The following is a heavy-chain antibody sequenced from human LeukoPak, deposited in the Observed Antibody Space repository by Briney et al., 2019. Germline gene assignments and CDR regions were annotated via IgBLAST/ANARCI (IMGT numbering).Heavy chain of an antibody. J-gene: IGHJ4*02. CDR1: GFTFSSYE. V-gene: IGHV3-48*03. Sequence: GGSLRLSCAASGFTFSSYEMNWVRQAPGKGLEWVSYISSSGSTIYYADSVKGRFTISRDNAKNSLYLQMNSLRAKDTAVYYCARGGDVLRYFDWLSLEPPLVGRAFDYWGQGTLVTVSS. CDR3: ARGGDVLRYFDWLSLEPPLVGRAFDY. CDR2: ISSSGSTI. D-gene: IGHD3-9*01.